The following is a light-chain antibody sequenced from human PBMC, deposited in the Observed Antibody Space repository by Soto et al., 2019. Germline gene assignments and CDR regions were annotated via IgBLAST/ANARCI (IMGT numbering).Light chain of an antibody. CDR2: GES. CDR3: QQYKSWPPLT. CDR1: QSISDN. J-gene: IGKJ4*01. V-gene: IGKV3-15*01. Sequence: DIVMTQSPAILSVSLGERATLSCLASQSISDNLAWYQQRSGQAPRLLIYGESTRATGVPARFSGSGSGTEFTLTISSLQSDEFAIYYCQQYKSWPPLTFGGGTKVE.